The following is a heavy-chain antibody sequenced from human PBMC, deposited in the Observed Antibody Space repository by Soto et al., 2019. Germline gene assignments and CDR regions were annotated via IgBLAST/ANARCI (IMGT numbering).Heavy chain of an antibody. D-gene: IGHD2-8*01. V-gene: IGHV4-59*01. J-gene: IGHJ4*02. CDR2: IYYSGST. Sequence: PTETMSLTCTVPDGSISSYYWSWILQPPGQRLEWIGYIYYSGSTNYNPSLKSRVTISVDTSKNQFSLKLSSVTAADTAVYYCARDGSYCTNGVCYTAPFDYWGQGTLVTVSS. CDR1: DGSISSYY. CDR3: ARDGSYCTNGVCYTAPFDY.